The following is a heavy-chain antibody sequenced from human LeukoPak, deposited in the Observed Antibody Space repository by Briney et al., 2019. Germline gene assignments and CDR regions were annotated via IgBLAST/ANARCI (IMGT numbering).Heavy chain of an antibody. Sequence: GGSLRLSCAASGFTFSIYWMHWVRQVQGKGLVWVSRINSGGSETTYADSVKGRFTISRDNSKNTLYLQMNSLRAEDTALYYCAREGYDILTFDYWGQGTLVTVSS. V-gene: IGHV3-74*01. CDR3: AREGYDILTFDY. J-gene: IGHJ4*02. D-gene: IGHD3-9*01. CDR2: INSGGSET. CDR1: GFTFSIYW.